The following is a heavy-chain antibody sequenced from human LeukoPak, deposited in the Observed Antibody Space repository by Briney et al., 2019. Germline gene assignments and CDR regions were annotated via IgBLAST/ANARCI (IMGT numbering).Heavy chain of an antibody. D-gene: IGHD6-19*01. Sequence: GASVKVSCKASGYTFTSYDINLVRQPPGQGLEWMGWMNPNSGNTGYVQKYQGRVTMTLNTSISTAYMEVSSLRSEDTAVYYCARGLGRGWYYFQHWGQGTLVTVSS. V-gene: IGHV1-8*02. CDR2: MNPNSGNT. CDR3: ARGLGRGWYYFQH. CDR1: GYTFTSYD. J-gene: IGHJ1*01.